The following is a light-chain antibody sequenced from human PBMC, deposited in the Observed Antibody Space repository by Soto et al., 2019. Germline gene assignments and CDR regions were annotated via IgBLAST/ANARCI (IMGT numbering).Light chain of an antibody. J-gene: IGKJ1*01. CDR1: QSVSSNY. V-gene: IGKV3-20*01. Sequence: EIVLTQSPGTLSLSPGERASLSCRASQSVSSNYLAWYQQKPGQAPRLLISGASSRASGIPDRFSGSGSGTDFTLTISRLAPEDFAVYYCQQYGGSPWTFGQGPKVEIK. CDR3: QQYGGSPWT. CDR2: GAS.